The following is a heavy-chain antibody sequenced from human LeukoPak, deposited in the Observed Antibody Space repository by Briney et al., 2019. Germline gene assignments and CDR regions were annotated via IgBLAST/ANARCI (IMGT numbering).Heavy chain of an antibody. CDR2: IYYSGST. V-gene: IGHV4-39*01. J-gene: IGHJ4*02. D-gene: IGHD1-26*01. Sequence: PSETLSLTCTVPGGSISSSSYYWGWIRQPPGKGLEWIGSIYYSGSTYYNPSLKSRVTISVDTSKNQFSLKLSSVTAADTAVYYCARHGGGSFHFDYWGQGTLVTVSS. CDR1: GGSISSSSYY. CDR3: ARHGGGSFHFDY.